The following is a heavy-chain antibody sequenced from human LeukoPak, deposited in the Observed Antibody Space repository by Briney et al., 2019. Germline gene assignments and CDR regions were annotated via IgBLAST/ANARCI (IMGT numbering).Heavy chain of an antibody. CDR1: GYTFTSYD. J-gene: IGHJ5*02. V-gene: IGHV1-8*01. Sequence: ASVRVSRKASGYTFTSYDIIWVRQATGQGLEWMGWMNPNSGNTGSAQRFQGRITMTRDSSISTAYMELSSLRSEDTAVYYCARGPLVRLPSSFDPWGQGTLVTVSS. D-gene: IGHD3-16*02. CDR3: ARGPLVRLPSSFDP. CDR2: MNPNSGNT.